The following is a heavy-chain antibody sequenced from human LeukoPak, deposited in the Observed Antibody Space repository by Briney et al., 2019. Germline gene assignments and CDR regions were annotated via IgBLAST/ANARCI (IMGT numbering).Heavy chain of an antibody. CDR1: GGTFSCYA. V-gene: IGHV1-69*05. D-gene: IGHD6-13*01. CDR3: ARDLVEQLGYYYMDV. CDR2: IIPIFGTA. Sequence: ASVKVSCKASGGTFSCYAISWVRQAPGQGLEWMGGIIPIFGTANYAQKFQGRVTITTDESTSTAYMELSSLRSEDTAVYYCARDLVEQLGYYYMDVWGKGTTVTVSS. J-gene: IGHJ6*03.